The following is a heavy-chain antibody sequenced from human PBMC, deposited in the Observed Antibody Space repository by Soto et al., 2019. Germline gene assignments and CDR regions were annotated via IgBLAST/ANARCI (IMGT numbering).Heavy chain of an antibody. Sequence: GGSLRLSCAASGFTFSDYYMSWIRQAPGKGLEWVSYISSSGSTIYYADSVKGRFTISRDNAKNSLYLQMNSLRAEDTAVYYCARDSRYCSSTSCYDGYFDYWGQGTLVTVSS. J-gene: IGHJ4*02. CDR1: GFTFSDYY. V-gene: IGHV3-11*01. D-gene: IGHD2-2*01. CDR3: ARDSRYCSSTSCYDGYFDY. CDR2: ISSSGSTI.